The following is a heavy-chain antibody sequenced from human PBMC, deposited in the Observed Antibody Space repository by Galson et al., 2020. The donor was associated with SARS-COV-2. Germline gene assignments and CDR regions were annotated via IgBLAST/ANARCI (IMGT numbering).Heavy chain of an antibody. V-gene: IGHV4-59*01. Sequence: SETLSLTCTVSGGSISSYYWSWIRQPPGKGLEWLGYIYYSGSTNYNPSLKSRVTISVDTSKNQFSLKLSSVTAADTAVYYCARSLAAREAYYYYYMDVWGKGTTVTVSS. CDR2: IYYSGST. D-gene: IGHD6-6*01. CDR1: GGSISSYY. J-gene: IGHJ6*03. CDR3: ARSLAAREAYYYYYMDV.